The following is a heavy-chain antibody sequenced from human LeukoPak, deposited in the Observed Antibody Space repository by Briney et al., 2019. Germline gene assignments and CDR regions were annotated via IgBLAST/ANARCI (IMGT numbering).Heavy chain of an antibody. J-gene: IGHJ4*02. CDR1: GGSISSSDYY. CDR2: IYYSGST. D-gene: IGHD6-19*01. V-gene: IGHV4-61*05. CDR3: ARLLAVAGNDY. Sequence: SQTLSLTCTVSGGSISSSDYYWSWIRQPPGKGLEWIGYIYYSGSTNYNPSLKSRVTISVDTSKNQFSLKLSSVTAADTAVYYCARLLAVAGNDYWGQGTLVTVSS.